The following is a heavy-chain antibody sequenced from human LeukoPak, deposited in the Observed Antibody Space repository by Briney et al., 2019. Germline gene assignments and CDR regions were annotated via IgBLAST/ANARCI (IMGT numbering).Heavy chain of an antibody. Sequence: GGSLRLSCAASGFTFSSYSMNWVRQAPGKGLEWVSSISSSSSYIYYADSVKGRFTISRDNAKNSLYLQMNSLRAEDTAVYYCAREVDYGGNTGGAFDIWGQGTMVTVSA. CDR2: ISSSSSYI. D-gene: IGHD4-23*01. CDR1: GFTFSSYS. J-gene: IGHJ3*02. CDR3: AREVDYGGNTGGAFDI. V-gene: IGHV3-21*01.